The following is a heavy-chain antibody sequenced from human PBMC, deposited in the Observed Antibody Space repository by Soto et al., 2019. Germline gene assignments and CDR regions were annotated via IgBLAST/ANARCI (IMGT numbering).Heavy chain of an antibody. V-gene: IGHV3-30*18. CDR1: GFTFSSYA. J-gene: IGHJ1*01. Sequence: GGSLRLSCVASGFTFSSYALHWVRQAPGKGLEWVALISNDGMNTFYADSVKGRMTVSRDKAEKTMYLQMNSLTAEDTAVYYCANGLRFMEHWGQGTVVTVSS. D-gene: IGHD1-1*01. CDR3: ANGLRFMEH. CDR2: ISNDGMNT.